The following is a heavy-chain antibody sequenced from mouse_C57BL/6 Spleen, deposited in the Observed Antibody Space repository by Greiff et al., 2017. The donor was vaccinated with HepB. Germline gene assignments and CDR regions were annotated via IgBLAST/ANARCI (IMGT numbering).Heavy chain of an antibody. Sequence: QVQLKQPGAELVKPGASVKLSCKASGYTFTSYWMQWVKQRPGQGLEWIGEIDPSDSYTNYNQKFKGKATLTVDTSSSTAYMQLSSLTSEDSAVYYCARSYYGSSYVVYWGQGTTLTVSS. J-gene: IGHJ2*01. D-gene: IGHD1-1*01. CDR3: ARSYYGSSYVVY. V-gene: IGHV1-50*01. CDR2: IDPSDSYT. CDR1: GYTFTSYW.